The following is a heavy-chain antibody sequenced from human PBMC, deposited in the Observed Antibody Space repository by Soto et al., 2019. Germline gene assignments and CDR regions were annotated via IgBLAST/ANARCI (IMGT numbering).Heavy chain of an antibody. CDR3: STQLGIDTADAFDI. V-gene: IGHV3-73*01. CDR2: IRSKANSYAT. CDR1: GFTFSGSA. Sequence: GGSLRLSCAASGFTFSGSAMHWVRQASGKGLEWVGRIRSKANSYATAYAASVKGRFTISRDDSKNTAYLQMNSLKTEDWAVYYCSTQLGIDTADAFDIWGQGTMVTVSS. J-gene: IGHJ3*02. D-gene: IGHD7-27*01.